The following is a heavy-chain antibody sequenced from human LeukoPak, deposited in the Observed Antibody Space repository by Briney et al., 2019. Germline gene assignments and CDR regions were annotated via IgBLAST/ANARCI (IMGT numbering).Heavy chain of an antibody. CDR2: IYPAASDT. CDR3: ARQSAAAQYTNWFDP. J-gene: IGHJ5*02. CDR1: GYSFASFW. V-gene: IGHV5-51*01. Sequence: GESLKISCKGSGYSFASFWIGWVRQMPGKGLEWMGVIYPAASDTRYSPSFQGQVTISADKSTSTAYLQWSTLKASDTAIYYCARQSAAAQYTNWFDPWGQGTLVTVSS. D-gene: IGHD2-2*01.